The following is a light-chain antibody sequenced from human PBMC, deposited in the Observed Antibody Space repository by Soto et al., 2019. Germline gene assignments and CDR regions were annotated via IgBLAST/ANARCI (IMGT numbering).Light chain of an antibody. V-gene: IGKV3-20*01. J-gene: IGKJ1*01. CDR3: QHYSDSTWT. CDR2: GGS. CDR1: QAIRSTS. Sequence: EIVLTQSPGTLSLSPGEGATLSCRASQAIRSTSLVWYQKKPGQAPRLLMYGGSTSASGFPDRFSGRGFETDFTLTISEAEPEDFAVYFCQHYSDSTWTFGPGTRV.